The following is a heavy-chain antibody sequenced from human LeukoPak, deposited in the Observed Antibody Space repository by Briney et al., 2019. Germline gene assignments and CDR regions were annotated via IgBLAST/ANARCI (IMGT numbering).Heavy chain of an antibody. Sequence: GGSLRLSCAASGFTFSSYAMHWVRQGPGKGLEWVAVTSTDGSKTFYADSVKGRFTISRDNSKNTLYLQMTGLGAEDTATYYCAKALGATSLYYYYGMDVWGQGTTVTVSS. CDR2: TSTDGSKT. J-gene: IGHJ6*02. CDR1: GFTFSSYA. CDR3: AKALGATSLYYYYGMDV. V-gene: IGHV3-30*04. D-gene: IGHD1-26*01.